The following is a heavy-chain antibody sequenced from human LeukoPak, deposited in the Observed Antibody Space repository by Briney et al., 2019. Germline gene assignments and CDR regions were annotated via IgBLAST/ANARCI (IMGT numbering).Heavy chain of an antibody. CDR3: ARESSSSDAFDI. Sequence: GGSLRLSCAASGFTFSSYSMNWVRQAPGKGLEWVSSISSSSSYIYYADSVKGRFTISRDNAKNSLYLQMNSLRAEDTAVYYCARESSSSDAFDIWGRGTMVTVSS. CDR1: GFTFSSYS. J-gene: IGHJ3*02. D-gene: IGHD6-6*01. CDR2: ISSSSSYI. V-gene: IGHV3-21*01.